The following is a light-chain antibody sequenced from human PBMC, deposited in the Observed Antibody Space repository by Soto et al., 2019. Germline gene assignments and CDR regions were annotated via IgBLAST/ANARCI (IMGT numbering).Light chain of an antibody. Sequence: IVFAQSPPTLFLSSGERATLSFKASQNVNTYIAWYQHKPGQAPRLLIYDASNRATALPPRFSGSGSGTDFTFTISSLEPEDSGVYYCQQRINWPLTFGGGTKVDIK. CDR1: QNVNTY. V-gene: IGKV3-11*01. CDR3: QQRINWPLT. J-gene: IGKJ4*01. CDR2: DAS.